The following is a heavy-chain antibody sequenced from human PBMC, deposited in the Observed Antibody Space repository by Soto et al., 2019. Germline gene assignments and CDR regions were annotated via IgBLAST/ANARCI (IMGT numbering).Heavy chain of an antibody. CDR1: GFSLSTSGVG. CDR2: IYWDDDK. V-gene: IGHV2-5*02. Sequence: QITLKESGPTLVKPTQTLTLTCTFSGFSLSTSGVGVGWIRQPPGKALEWLALIYWDDDKRYSPSLKSRLTLIKEASKNQLVVKMTNIVPVYTATYYCAHFPHYCSGGSCYSYFFDYWGQGTLVTVSS. CDR3: AHFPHYCSGGSCYSYFFDY. J-gene: IGHJ4*02. D-gene: IGHD2-15*01.